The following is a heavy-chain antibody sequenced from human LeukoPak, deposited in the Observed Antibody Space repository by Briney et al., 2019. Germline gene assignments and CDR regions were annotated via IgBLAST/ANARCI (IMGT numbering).Heavy chain of an antibody. CDR1: GASVSSCY. CDR3: AKDHWSVGATLGLDY. J-gene: IGHJ4*02. V-gene: IGHV4-4*07. Sequence: SETLSLTCTVSGASVSSCYWIWIRQPAGRGLEWIGRIDASGSTNYNPSLKSRVTMSVDSSKNQFSLKVSSVTAADTAVYYCAKDHWSVGATLGLDYWGQGTLVTVSS. CDR2: IDASGST. D-gene: IGHD1-26*01.